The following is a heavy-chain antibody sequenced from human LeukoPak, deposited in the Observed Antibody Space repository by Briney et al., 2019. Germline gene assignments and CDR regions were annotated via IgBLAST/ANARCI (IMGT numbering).Heavy chain of an antibody. J-gene: IGHJ2*01. D-gene: IGHD1-14*01. CDR1: GFTFSGSA. V-gene: IGHV3-73*01. CDR3: TRQGTLGDL. Sequence: PGGSLRLSCAASGFTFSGSAMHWVRQASGKGLEWVGRIRSKANSYATAYAASVKGRFTISRDDSKNAAYLQMNSLKTEDTAVYYCTRQGTLGDLWGRGTLVTVSS. CDR2: IRSKANSYAT.